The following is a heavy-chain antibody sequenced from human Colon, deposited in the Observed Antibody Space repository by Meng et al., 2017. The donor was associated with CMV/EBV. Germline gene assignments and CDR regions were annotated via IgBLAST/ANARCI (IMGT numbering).Heavy chain of an antibody. Sequence: ITLKESYPTLVKPTQTFRLHCSVSEFSLRTPDVGVNWIRPQPRKALEWLALIYYDDNNQFKPSLKNRITITKDTYNNQVVLTMTNMDPVDTATYYCSHGRGWLTDYWGQGTMVTVSS. CDR3: SHGRGWLTDY. J-gene: IGHJ4*02. CDR2: IYYDDNN. D-gene: IGHD6-19*01. V-gene: IGHV2-5*02. CDR1: EFSLRTPDVG.